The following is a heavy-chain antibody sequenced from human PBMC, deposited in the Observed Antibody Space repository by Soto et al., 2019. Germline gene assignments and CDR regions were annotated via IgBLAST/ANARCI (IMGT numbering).Heavy chain of an antibody. Sequence: SETLSLTCTVSGGSISSYYWSWIRQPPGKGLEWIGYIYYSGSTNYNPSLKSRVTISVDTSKNQFSLKLSSVTAADTAVYYCARHPGYYYYYMDVWGKGTTVTVSS. D-gene: IGHD3-10*01. CDR1: GGSISSYY. J-gene: IGHJ6*03. V-gene: IGHV4-59*08. CDR2: IYYSGST. CDR3: ARHPGYYYYYMDV.